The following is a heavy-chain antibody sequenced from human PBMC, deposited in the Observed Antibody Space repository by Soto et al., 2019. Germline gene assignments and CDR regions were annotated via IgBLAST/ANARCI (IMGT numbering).Heavy chain of an antibody. CDR1: GGSISSGDYY. J-gene: IGHJ6*02. V-gene: IGHV4-30-4*01. Sequence: PSETLSLTCTVSGGSISSGDYYWSWIRQPPGKGQEWIGYIYYSWSTYYNPSLKSRVTISVDKSKNQFSLKLSSVTAADTAVYYFAREGTYGGNYCYYYYYGMDVWGQGTTVTVSS. CDR2: IYYSWST. CDR3: AREGTYGGNYCYYYYYGMDV. D-gene: IGHD4-17*01.